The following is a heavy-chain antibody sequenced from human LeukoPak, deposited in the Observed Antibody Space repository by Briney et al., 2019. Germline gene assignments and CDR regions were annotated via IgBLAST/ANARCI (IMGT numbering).Heavy chain of an antibody. CDR2: IYTSGST. CDR3: ARDGFYYHYYMDV. J-gene: IGHJ6*03. V-gene: IGHV4-4*09. Sequence: PSETLSLTCTVSGGSISSYYWSWIRQPPGKGLEWIGYIYTSGSTNYNPSLKSRVTISVHTSKNQFSLKLSSVTAADTAVYYCARDGFYYHYYMDVWGEGTTVTVSS. CDR1: GGSISSYY. D-gene: IGHD4-17*01.